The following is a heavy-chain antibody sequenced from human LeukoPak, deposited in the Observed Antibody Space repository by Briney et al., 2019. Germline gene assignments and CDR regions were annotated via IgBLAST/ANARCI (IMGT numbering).Heavy chain of an antibody. J-gene: IGHJ6*02. V-gene: IGHV3-23*01. CDR3: ARRGSEWNSYFYPMDV. Sequence: GGSLRLSCAASGFTVSSNYMSWVRQAPGKGLEWVSGISGSDASTFYADSVMGRFTISRDNSMNTLYLQMNNVRAEDAAIYFCARRGSEWNSYFYPMDVWGQGTTVTVSS. CDR1: GFTVSSNY. D-gene: IGHD3-3*01. CDR2: ISGSDAST.